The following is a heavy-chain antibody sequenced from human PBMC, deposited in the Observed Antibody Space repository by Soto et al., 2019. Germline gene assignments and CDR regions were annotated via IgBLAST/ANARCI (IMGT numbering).Heavy chain of an antibody. V-gene: IGHV4-31*03. D-gene: IGHD2-2*01. CDR2: ISYSGSS. CDR1: GGSNIRDGYY. J-gene: IGHJ4*02. CDR3: ARATPAGSADF. Sequence: GPGPEVASETLSLTCTVSGGSNIRDGYYWSWIRQHPGKGLEWIAYISYSGSSYSNPSLKSRVTISADTSKNQFSLRLTSVTAADTAVYFCARATPAGSADFXGQGTLVTVSS.